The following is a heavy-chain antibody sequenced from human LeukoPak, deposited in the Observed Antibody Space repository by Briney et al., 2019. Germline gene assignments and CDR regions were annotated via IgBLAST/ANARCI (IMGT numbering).Heavy chain of an antibody. Sequence: PSETLSLTCTVSGGSISSSSYYWGWIRQPPGKGLEWIGSIYYSGSTYYNSSLKSRVTISVDTSKNQFSLKLSSVTAADTAVYYCARQRGQWLTNWFDPWGQGTLVTVSS. CDR1: GGSISSSSYY. V-gene: IGHV4-39*01. D-gene: IGHD6-19*01. CDR3: ARQRGQWLTNWFDP. CDR2: IYYSGST. J-gene: IGHJ5*02.